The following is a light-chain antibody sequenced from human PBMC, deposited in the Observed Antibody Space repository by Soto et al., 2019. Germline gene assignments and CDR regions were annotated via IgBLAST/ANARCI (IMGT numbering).Light chain of an antibody. J-gene: IGKJ5*01. V-gene: IGKV1D-8*03. Sequence: VIWMTQSPSLLSASTGDRVTISCRMSQGISSYLAWYQQKPGKAPKLLIYKASSLESGVPSRFSGSGSGTEFTLTISSLQPDDFATYYCQQYNNYLITFGQGTRLEN. CDR3: QQYNNYLIT. CDR1: QGISSY. CDR2: KAS.